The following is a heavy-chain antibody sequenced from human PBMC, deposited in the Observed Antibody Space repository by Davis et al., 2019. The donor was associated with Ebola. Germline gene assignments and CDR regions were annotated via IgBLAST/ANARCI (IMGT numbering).Heavy chain of an antibody. CDR3: ARAAGGWQWRLPDAFDI. D-gene: IGHD6-19*01. Sequence: MPSETLSLTCTVSGGSVSSGSYYWSWIRQPPEKGLEWVGYIYYSGSTNCNPSLKSRVTISVDTSKNQFSLKLSSVTAANTAVYYCARAAGGWQWRLPDAFDIWGQGTMVTVSS. V-gene: IGHV4-61*01. CDR1: GGSVSSGSYY. CDR2: IYYSGST. J-gene: IGHJ3*02.